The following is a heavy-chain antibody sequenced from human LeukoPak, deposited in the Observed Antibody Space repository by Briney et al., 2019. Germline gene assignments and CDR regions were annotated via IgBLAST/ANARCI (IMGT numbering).Heavy chain of an antibody. Sequence: GGSLRLSCAASGFTLSSYAMHWVRQAPGKGLEYVSAISKNGGNTYYANSVKGRFSISRDNSKNTLYLQMGSLRTEDMAVYYCTRVGEGRYYQYYYMDVWGKGTTVTVSS. V-gene: IGHV3-64*01. CDR3: TRVGEGRYYQYYYMDV. CDR2: ISKNGGNT. CDR1: GFTLSSYA. D-gene: IGHD1-26*01. J-gene: IGHJ6*03.